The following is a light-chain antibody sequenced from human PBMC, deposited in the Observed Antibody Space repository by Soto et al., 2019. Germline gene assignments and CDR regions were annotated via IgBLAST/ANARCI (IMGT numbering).Light chain of an antibody. V-gene: IGKV3-20*01. J-gene: IGKJ5*01. CDR1: QSVSSSY. Sequence: EIVLTQSPGTLSLSPGEGATLSCRAIQSVSSSYLAWYQQKPGQAPRLLIYGASTRATGIPARFSGSGSGTEFTLTISSLQSEDFAVYYCQHFGGSLPVTFGQGTRLEIK. CDR2: GAS. CDR3: QHFGGSLPVT.